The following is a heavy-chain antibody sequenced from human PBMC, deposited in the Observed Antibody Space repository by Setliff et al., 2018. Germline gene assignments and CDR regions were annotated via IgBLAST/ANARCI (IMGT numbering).Heavy chain of an antibody. CDR2: INGDGTIT. J-gene: IGHJ6*03. CDR3: ASIDWGENFYNMDV. V-gene: IGHV3-74*01. Sequence: LSLSCGASGFTFRKYWMYWVRQVPGRGLVWVSRINGDGTITNYADSVKGRFTISRDNAKNTLYLQMNSLRGEDTAVYFCASIDWGENFYNMDVWGKGTTVTVSS. D-gene: IGHD7-27*01. CDR1: GFTFRKYW.